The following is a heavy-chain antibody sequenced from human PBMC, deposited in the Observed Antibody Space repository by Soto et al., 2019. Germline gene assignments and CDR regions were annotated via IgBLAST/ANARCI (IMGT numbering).Heavy chain of an antibody. CDR1: GFTVSSNY. CDR2: IYSGGST. CDR3: ARDRLSSGWPEYFRH. V-gene: IGHV3-66*01. J-gene: IGHJ1*01. Sequence: EVQLVESGGGLVQPGGSLRLSCAASGFTVSSNYMSWVRQAPGKGLEWVSVIYSGGSTYYADSVKGRFTISRDNAKNTLYLQMNSLIAEDTAVYYCARDRLSSGWPEYFRHWGQGTLVTVSS. D-gene: IGHD6-19*01.